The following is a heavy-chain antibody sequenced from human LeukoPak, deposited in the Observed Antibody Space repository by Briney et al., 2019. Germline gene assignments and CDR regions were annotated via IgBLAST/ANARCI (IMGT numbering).Heavy chain of an antibody. CDR1: GYTFTGYY. V-gene: IGHV1-2*02. J-gene: IGHJ4*02. CDR2: INPNSGGT. Sequence: GASEKVSCKASGYTFTGYYMHWVRQAPGQGLEWMGWINPNSGGTNYAQKFQGRVTMTRDTSISTAYMELSRLRSDDTAVYYCASQYGDYIPCLDYWGQGTLVTVSS. D-gene: IGHD4-17*01. CDR3: ASQYGDYIPCLDY.